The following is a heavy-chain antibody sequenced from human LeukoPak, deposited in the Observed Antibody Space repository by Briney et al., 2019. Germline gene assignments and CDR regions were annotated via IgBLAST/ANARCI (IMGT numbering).Heavy chain of an antibody. CDR1: GGSFRGYH. J-gene: IGHJ4*02. Sequence: SETLSLTCAVYGGSFRGYHWSWIRQPPGKGLEWIGEINHRGSTNYNPSLKSRVTMSVDTSKNQFSLKLSSVTAADTAVYYCARGRGAARFVTIEFDYWGQGALVTVSS. V-gene: IGHV4-34*01. CDR2: INHRGST. CDR3: ARGRGAARFVTIEFDY. D-gene: IGHD6-6*01.